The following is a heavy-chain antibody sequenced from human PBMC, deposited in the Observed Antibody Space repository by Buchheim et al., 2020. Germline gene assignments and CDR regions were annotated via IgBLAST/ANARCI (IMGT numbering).Heavy chain of an antibody. CDR3: AKIITIVRGGSFDY. CDR2: ISYDGSNK. D-gene: IGHD3-10*01. CDR1: GFTFSSYG. Sequence: QAQLVESGGGVVQPGRSLRLSCAASGFTFSSYGMHWVRQAPGKGLEWVAVISYDGSNKYYADSVKGRFTISRDNSTNTLYLQMNSLRAEDTAVYYCAKIITIVRGGSFDYWGQGTL. V-gene: IGHV3-30*18. J-gene: IGHJ4*02.